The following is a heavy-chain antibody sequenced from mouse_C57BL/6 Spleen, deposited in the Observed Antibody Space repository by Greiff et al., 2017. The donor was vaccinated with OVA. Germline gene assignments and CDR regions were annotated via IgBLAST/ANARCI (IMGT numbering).Heavy chain of an antibody. D-gene: IGHD2-2*01. CDR2: INPGSGGT. Sequence: VKLQESGAELVRPGTSVKVSCKASGYAFTNYLIEWVKQRPGQGLEWIGVINPGSGGTNYNEKFKGKATLTADKSSSTAYMQLSSLTSEDSAVYFCARSRIYYGYDGYAMDYWGQGTSVTVSS. CDR1: GYAFTNYL. J-gene: IGHJ4*01. V-gene: IGHV1-54*01. CDR3: ARSRIYYGYDGYAMDY.